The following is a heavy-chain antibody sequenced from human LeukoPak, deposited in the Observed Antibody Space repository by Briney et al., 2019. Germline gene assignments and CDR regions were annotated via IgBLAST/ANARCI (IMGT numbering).Heavy chain of an antibody. V-gene: IGHV4-38-2*02. Sequence: SETLSLTCTVSGYSISSGYYWGWIRQPPGKGLEWIGSIYHSGSTYYNPSLKSRVTISVDTSKIQFSLKLSSVTAEDTAVYYCARLYSSSSAPDYWGQGTLVTVSS. J-gene: IGHJ4*02. CDR3: ARLYSSSSAPDY. D-gene: IGHD6-6*01. CDR2: IYHSGST. CDR1: GYSISSGYY.